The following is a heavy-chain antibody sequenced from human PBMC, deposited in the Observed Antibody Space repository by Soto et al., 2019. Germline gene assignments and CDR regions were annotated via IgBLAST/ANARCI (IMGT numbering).Heavy chain of an antibody. CDR2: ISSSSSYI. Sequence: GGSLRLSCAASGFTFSSYSMNWVRQAPGKGLEWVSSISSSSSYIYYADSVKGRFTISRDNAKNSLYLQMNSLRAEDTAVYYCAATLGYNYYYYGMDVWGQGTTVTVSS. D-gene: IGHD5-18*01. J-gene: IGHJ6*02. CDR3: AATLGYNYYYYGMDV. CDR1: GFTFSSYS. V-gene: IGHV3-21*04.